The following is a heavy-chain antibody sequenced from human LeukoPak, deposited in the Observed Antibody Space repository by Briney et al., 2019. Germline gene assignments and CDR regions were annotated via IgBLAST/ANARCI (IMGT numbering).Heavy chain of an antibody. V-gene: IGHV3-23*01. J-gene: IGHJ5*02. CDR3: AKDLWAGTESNWFDP. D-gene: IGHD6-19*01. CDR2: INNSGGST. CDR1: GFTFSSYA. Sequence: GGSLRLSCAASGFTFSSYAMYWVRQAPGKGLGWVSTINNSGGSTYYADSVKGRFTVSRDNSKNTLYLQMNSLRAEDTAVYYCAKDLWAGTESNWFDPWGQGTLVTVSS.